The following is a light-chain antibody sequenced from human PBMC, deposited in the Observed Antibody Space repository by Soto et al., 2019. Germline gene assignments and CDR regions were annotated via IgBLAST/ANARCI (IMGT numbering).Light chain of an antibody. CDR1: QALKNE. Sequence: DIQMTQSPSSLSGSAGDRVTITCPASQALKNELGWFQQPPGQAPQRLIYHASTFHSGVPSTFSGGRSGTQFTLTISCLQAEDSGTYFCLKHSLSPITFGGGTKVEIK. CDR3: LKHSLSPIT. J-gene: IGKJ4*01. V-gene: IGKV1-17*01. CDR2: HAS.